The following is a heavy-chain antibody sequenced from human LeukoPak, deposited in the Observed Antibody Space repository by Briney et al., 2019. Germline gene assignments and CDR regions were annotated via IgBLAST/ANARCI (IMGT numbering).Heavy chain of an antibody. CDR3: ARLGYCSSASCGPLDY. Sequence: SETLSLTCTVSGGSISSNGYYWGWIRQPPGEGLEWVGSIYYSGSTYFNPSPKSRVTISVDASKNHFSLKLNSVTAADTALYYCARLGYCSSASCGPLDYWGQGTLVTVSS. D-gene: IGHD2-2*01. CDR1: GGSISSNGYY. CDR2: IYYSGST. V-gene: IGHV4-39*02. J-gene: IGHJ4*02.